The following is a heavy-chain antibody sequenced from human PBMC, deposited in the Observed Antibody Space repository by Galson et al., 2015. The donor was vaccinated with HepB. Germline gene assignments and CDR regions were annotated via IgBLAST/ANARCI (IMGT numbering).Heavy chain of an antibody. CDR2: INPNSGDT. J-gene: IGHJ4*02. CDR3: ATLEIAVPGTDRGFYFDY. CDR1: GYTFTGYY. D-gene: IGHD6-13*01. Sequence: SVKVSCKASGYTFTGYYMHWVRQAPGQGLEWMGRINPNSGDTHYAQKFQGRVTMTRDTSISTAYMELSRLRSDDTAVYYCATLEIAVPGTDRGFYFDYWGQGTLVTVSS. V-gene: IGHV1-2*06.